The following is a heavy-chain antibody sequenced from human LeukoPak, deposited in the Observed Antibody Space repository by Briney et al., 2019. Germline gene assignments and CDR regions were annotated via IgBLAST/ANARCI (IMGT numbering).Heavy chain of an antibody. CDR2: IYYSGST. J-gene: IGHJ4*02. D-gene: IGHD3-22*01. V-gene: IGHV4-59*12. Sequence: SETLSLTCTVSGGSISSYYWSWIRQPPGKGLEWIGYIYYSGSTNYNPSLKSRVTISVDTSKNQFSLKLSSVTAADTAVYYCARPSQYYYDSSFDYWGQGTLVTVSS. CDR3: ARPSQYYYDSSFDY. CDR1: GGSISSYY.